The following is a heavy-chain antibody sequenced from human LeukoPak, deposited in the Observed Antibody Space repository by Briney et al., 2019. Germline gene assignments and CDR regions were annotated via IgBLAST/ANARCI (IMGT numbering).Heavy chain of an antibody. CDR2: IYPGDSDT. Sequence: GESLKISCKGSGYSFTTYWIGWVRQMPGRGLEWMALIYPGDSDTRYSPSFRGQVTISADKSITTAYLQWRSLKASDTAIYYCARLHPYTTGWYVGADYWGQGTLVSVSS. V-gene: IGHV5-51*01. CDR1: GYSFTTYW. J-gene: IGHJ4*02. D-gene: IGHD6-19*01. CDR3: ARLHPYTTGWYVGADY.